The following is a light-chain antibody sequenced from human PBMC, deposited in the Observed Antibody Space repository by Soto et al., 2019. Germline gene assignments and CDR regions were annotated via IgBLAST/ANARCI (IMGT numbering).Light chain of an antibody. CDR2: DAS. CDR1: QSVSSN. Sequence: EIVMTQSPATLSVSPGERATLSCRASQSVSSNVAWYQQKPGQAPRLLLYDASNRATGIPARFSGSGSGTDFTLTISSLEPEDFAVYYCQQRSNWPPITFGQGTRLEIK. J-gene: IGKJ5*01. CDR3: QQRSNWPPIT. V-gene: IGKV3-11*01.